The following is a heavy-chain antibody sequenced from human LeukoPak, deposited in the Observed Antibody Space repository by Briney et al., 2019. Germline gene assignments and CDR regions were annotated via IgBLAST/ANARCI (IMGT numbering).Heavy chain of an antibody. CDR1: GGTFSRHA. Sequence: GASVKVSCKASGGTFSRHAISWARQAPGQGLEWMGGIIPIFGTANYAQKFQGRVTITTDEYTSTAFMELSSLRSEDTAIYYCARHKRGDGYNWVDYWGHGTLVTVSS. J-gene: IGHJ4*01. V-gene: IGHV1-69*05. CDR2: IIPIFGTA. D-gene: IGHD5-24*01. CDR3: ARHKRGDGYNWVDY.